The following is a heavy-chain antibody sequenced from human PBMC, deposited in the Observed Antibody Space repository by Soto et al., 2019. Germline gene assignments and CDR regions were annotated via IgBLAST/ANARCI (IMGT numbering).Heavy chain of an antibody. Sequence: ASVKVSCKTSGYTFTGYYLNWVRQAPGRGLEWVGWINPKTGDTNNAQKFQGRVTMTTDTSISTGYMELSGLKSDDTAVYYCVTGDHPGRWRQGTRVTVSS. CDR2: INPKTGDT. CDR3: VTGDHPGR. V-gene: IGHV1-2*02. CDR1: GYTFTGYY. J-gene: IGHJ4*02.